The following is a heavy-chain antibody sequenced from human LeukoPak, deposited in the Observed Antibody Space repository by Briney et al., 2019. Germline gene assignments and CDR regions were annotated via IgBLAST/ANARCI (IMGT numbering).Heavy chain of an antibody. Sequence: PSETLSLTCTVSGASISRYYWSWIRQPPGKGLEWIGYIYYSGTTNYNPSLKSRVSISVDTSNNQFSLNLTSVTAADTAVYYCARGFGYYCGADCYQPLDSWGQGTLVTVSS. J-gene: IGHJ4*02. CDR3: ARGFGYYCGADCYQPLDS. V-gene: IGHV4-59*01. D-gene: IGHD2-21*02. CDR2: IYYSGTT. CDR1: GASISRYY.